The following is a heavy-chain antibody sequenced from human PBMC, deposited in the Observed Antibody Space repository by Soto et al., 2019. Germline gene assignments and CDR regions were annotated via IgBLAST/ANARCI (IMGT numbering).Heavy chain of an antibody. D-gene: IGHD3-10*01. J-gene: IGHJ5*02. CDR1: GFSFSSYA. CDR3: AKDLLPYYYGSGSEENWFDP. Sequence: PGGSLRLSCAASGFSFSSYAMTWVRQAPGRGLEWVSAISGSGGSTYYADSVKCRFTISRDNSKNTLYLQMNSLRAEDTAVYYCAKDLLPYYYGSGSEENWFDPWGQGTLVTVS. V-gene: IGHV3-23*01. CDR2: ISGSGGST.